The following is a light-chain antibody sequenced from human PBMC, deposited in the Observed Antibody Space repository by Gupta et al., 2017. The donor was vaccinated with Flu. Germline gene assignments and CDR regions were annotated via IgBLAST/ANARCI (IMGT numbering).Light chain of an antibody. CDR3: QAWDSSTVV. V-gene: IGLV3-1*01. J-gene: IGLJ2*01. CDR2: QDN. Sequence: SYLLTQPPSVSVSPGQTASITCFGDRLEDKYVCWYQQRPGQSPLLVIYQDNKRPSGIPERFSGSNSGNKANLTISGTQPMDEADYYCQAWDSSTVVFGGGTKLTVL. CDR1: RLEDKY.